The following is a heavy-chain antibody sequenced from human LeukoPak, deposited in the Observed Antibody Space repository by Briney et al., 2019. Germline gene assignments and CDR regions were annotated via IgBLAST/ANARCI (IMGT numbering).Heavy chain of an antibody. CDR2: IYTTGST. J-gene: IGHJ4*02. V-gene: IGHV4-4*07. Sequence: PSETLSLTCTVSGASISSYYWSWIRQPAGKGLEWIGRIYTTGSTNYNPSLKSRVTMSVDTSKNQFSLNLSSVTAADTAVYYCARHVASTMIVVVITTSFDYWGQGTLVTVSS. D-gene: IGHD3-22*01. CDR3: ARHVASTMIVVVITTSFDY. CDR1: GASISSYY.